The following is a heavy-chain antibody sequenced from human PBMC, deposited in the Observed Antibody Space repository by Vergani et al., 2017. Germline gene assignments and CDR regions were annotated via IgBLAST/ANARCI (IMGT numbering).Heavy chain of an antibody. J-gene: IGHJ6*02. CDR3: AKANPRNSGYDYLYYYHAMDV. V-gene: IGHV3-23*01. CDR2: ISVSGGST. D-gene: IGHD5-12*01. Sequence: EVKLLESGGDLVQPGGCLRLSCAASGFTFNHYAMNWVRQAPGKGLEWGSGISVSGGSTYYAGSVKGRFTISRDSSKNTLYLQMNSLSAGDTAVYYCAKANPRNSGYDYLYYYHAMDVWGQGTTVTVSS. CDR1: GFTFNHYA.